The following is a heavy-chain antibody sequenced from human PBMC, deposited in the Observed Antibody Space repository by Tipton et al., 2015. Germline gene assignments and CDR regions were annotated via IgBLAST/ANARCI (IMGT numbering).Heavy chain of an antibody. CDR3: ARVRYYDSSSYYPYYFDY. V-gene: IGHV4-59*01. D-gene: IGHD3-22*01. CDR2: IYYFGST. Sequence: TLSLTCTASGGSISNYYWSWIRQPPGKGLEWIGYIYYFGSTNYNPSLKSRVTISVDTSKNQFSLKLSSVTAADTAVYYCARVRYYDSSSYYPYYFDYWGQGTLVTVSS. J-gene: IGHJ4*02. CDR1: GGSISNYY.